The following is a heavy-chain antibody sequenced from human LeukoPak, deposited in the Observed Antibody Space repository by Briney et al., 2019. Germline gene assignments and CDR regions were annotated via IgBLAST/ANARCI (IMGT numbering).Heavy chain of an antibody. CDR1: GFTFSSYA. V-gene: IGHV3-23*01. D-gene: IGHD3-16*01. J-gene: IGHJ4*02. CDR2: ISGTGGST. Sequence: PSGGSLRLSCAASGFTFSSYAMTWVRQAPGKGLGWVSTISGTGGSTSYADSVKGRFTISRDISKNTLYLQMNILRAEDTAVYYCTLGGNYFDYWGQGTLVTVSS. CDR3: TLGGNYFDY.